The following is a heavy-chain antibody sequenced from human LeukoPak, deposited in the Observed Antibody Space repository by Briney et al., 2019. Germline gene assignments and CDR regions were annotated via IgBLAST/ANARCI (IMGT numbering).Heavy chain of an antibody. CDR1: GFTFSRHS. J-gene: IGHJ6*03. CDR2: ISSSSSYI. CDR3: ARDNYFYYYMDV. Sequence: GGSLRLSCAASGFTFSRHSIDWVRQAPGKGLEWVSSISSSSSYIYYADSVKGRFTISRDNAKNSLYLQMNSLRGEDTAVYYCARDNYFYYYMDVWGKGTTVTISS. V-gene: IGHV3-21*01.